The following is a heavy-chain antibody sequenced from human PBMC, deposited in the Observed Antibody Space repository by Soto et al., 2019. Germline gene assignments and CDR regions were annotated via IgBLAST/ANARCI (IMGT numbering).Heavy chain of an antibody. J-gene: IGHJ4*02. CDR3: AKDHRSSWYKPSPLDY. CDR2: ISGSGGST. CDR1: GFTFSSYA. Sequence: PGGSLRVSCAASGFTFSSYAMSWVRQAPGKGLEWVSAISGSGGSTYYADSVKGRFTISRDNSKNTLYLQMNSLRAEDTAVYYCAKDHRSSWYKPSPLDYWGQGTLVTVSS. D-gene: IGHD6-13*01. V-gene: IGHV3-23*01.